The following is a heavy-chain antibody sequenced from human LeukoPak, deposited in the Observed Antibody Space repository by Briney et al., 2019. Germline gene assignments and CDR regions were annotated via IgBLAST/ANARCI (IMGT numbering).Heavy chain of an antibody. V-gene: IGHV4-38-2*02. CDR2: IYHSGST. D-gene: IGHD6-13*01. Sequence: PSETLSLTCTVSGYSISSGYYWGWIRPPPGKGLEWIGSIYHSGSTYYNPSLKSRVTISVDTSKNQFSLKLSSVTAADTAVYYCARTLYSSSWYYFDYWGQGTLVTVSS. CDR3: ARTLYSSSWYYFDY. CDR1: GYSISSGYY. J-gene: IGHJ4*02.